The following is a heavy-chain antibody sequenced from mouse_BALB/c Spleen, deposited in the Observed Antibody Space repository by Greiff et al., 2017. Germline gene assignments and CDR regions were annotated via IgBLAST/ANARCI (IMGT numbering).Heavy chain of an antibody. CDR2: ISSGGSYT. CDR3: ARGGNSLYAMDY. V-gene: IGHV5-9-4*01. J-gene: IGHJ4*01. Sequence: EVKVVESGGGLVKPGGSLKLSCAASGFTFSSYAMSWVRQSPEKRLEWVAEISSGGSYTYYPDTVTGRFTISRDNAKNTLYLEMSSLRSEDTAMYYCARGGNSLYAMDYWGQGTSVTVAS. CDR1: GFTFSSYA. D-gene: IGHD2-1*01.